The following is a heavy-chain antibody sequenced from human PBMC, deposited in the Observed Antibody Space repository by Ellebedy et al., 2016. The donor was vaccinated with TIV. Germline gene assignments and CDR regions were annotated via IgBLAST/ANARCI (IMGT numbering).Heavy chain of an antibody. J-gene: IGHJ6*02. CDR1: GGSVSSGSYY. CDR2: IYHSGST. CDR3: ARFDYHYYGMDV. Sequence: SETLSLXXTVSGGSVSSGSYYWSWIRQPPGKGLEWIGYIYHSGSTYYNPSLKSRVTISVDRSKNQFSLKLSSVTAADTAVYYCARFDYHYYGMDVWGQGTTVTVSS. D-gene: IGHD3-9*01. V-gene: IGHV4-30-2*01.